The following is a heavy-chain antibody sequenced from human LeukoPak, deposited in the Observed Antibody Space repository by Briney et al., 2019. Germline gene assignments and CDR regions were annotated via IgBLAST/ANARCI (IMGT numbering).Heavy chain of an antibody. CDR2: INSDGSST. J-gene: IGHJ4*02. CDR1: GFTFSSYW. D-gene: IGHD3-22*01. CDR3: ARGGYYYDSSDSQADFDY. Sequence: GGSLRLSCAASGFTFSSYWMHWVRQAPGKGLVWVSRINSDGSSTSYADSVKGRFTISRDNAKNTLYLQMNSLRAEDTAVYYCARGGYYYDSSDSQADFDYWGQGTLVTVSS. V-gene: IGHV3-74*01.